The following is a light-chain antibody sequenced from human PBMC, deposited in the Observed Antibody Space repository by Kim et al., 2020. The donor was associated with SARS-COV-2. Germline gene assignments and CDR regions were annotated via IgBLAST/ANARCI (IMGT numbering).Light chain of an antibody. CDR2: DVS. CDR3: SSYTSSSTLYV. CDR1: SSYVGGYNY. Sequence: QSITISCTGTSSYVGGYNYVSWYQQHPGKAPKLMIYDVSKRPSGVSNRFSGSKSGNTASLTISGLQAEDEADYYCSSYTSSSTLYVFGTGTKVTVL. J-gene: IGLJ1*01. V-gene: IGLV2-14*04.